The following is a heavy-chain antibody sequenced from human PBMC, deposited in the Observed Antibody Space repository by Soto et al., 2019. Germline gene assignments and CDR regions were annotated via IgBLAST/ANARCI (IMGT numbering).Heavy chain of an antibody. D-gene: IGHD5-18*01. V-gene: IGHV2-5*01. CDR2: IYWNDDK. Sequence: GSGPTLVNPTQTLTLTCTLSGFSLTTSGVSVGWIRQPPGKALEWLALIYWNDDKSYTPSLKSRLTITKDTSKNQVVLTMTNMEPVDTATYFCSRAVGGFTYGYPDYWGQGTLVTVSS. CDR1: GFSLTTSGVS. J-gene: IGHJ4*02. CDR3: SRAVGGFTYGYPDY.